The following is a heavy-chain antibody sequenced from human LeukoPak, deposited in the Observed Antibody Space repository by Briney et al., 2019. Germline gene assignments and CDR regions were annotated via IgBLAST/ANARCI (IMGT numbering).Heavy chain of an antibody. CDR1: GFTFSSYG. Sequence: GGSLRLSCAASGFTFSSYGMHWVRQAPGKGLEWVAAIWYDGSNKYYAGSVKGRFTISRDNSKNTLYLQMNSLRAEDTAVYYCARVGEYYYYGMDVWGQGTTVTVSS. CDR3: ARVGEYYYYGMDV. D-gene: IGHD3-10*01. CDR2: IWYDGSNK. J-gene: IGHJ6*02. V-gene: IGHV3-33*01.